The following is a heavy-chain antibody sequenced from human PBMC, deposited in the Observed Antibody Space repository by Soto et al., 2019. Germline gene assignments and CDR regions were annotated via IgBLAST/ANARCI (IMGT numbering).Heavy chain of an antibody. J-gene: IGHJ3*02. CDR2: TSGSGGST. V-gene: IGHV3-23*01. CDR1: GFTFISYA. Sequence: RLSCAASGFTFISYAMSWVRQAPGKGLEWVSATSGSGGSTYYADSVKGRFTISRDNSKNTLYLQLNSLRAEDTAVYYCAKDPHDYGPGAFDILGQGTMLTVSS. D-gene: IGHD4-17*01. CDR3: AKDPHDYGPGAFDI.